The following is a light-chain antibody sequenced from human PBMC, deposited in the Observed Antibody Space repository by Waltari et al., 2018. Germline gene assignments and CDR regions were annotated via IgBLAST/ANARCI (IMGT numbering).Light chain of an antibody. Sequence: VIFTQSPATLSLSPGERATLSCRASQSVSSYLAWYQQKPGQAPRPLIHSASSRATGIPDRFSGSGSGTEFTLTISSLEPEDVGVYHCYQHSSGLTFGGGTKVEIK. CDR2: SAS. J-gene: IGKJ4*01. CDR3: YQHSSGLT. V-gene: IGKV3-11*01. CDR1: QSVSSY.